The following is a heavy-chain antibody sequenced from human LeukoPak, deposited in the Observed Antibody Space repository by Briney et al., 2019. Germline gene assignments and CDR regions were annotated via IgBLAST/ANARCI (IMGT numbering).Heavy chain of an antibody. CDR2: ISAYNGNT. Sequence: ASVKVSCKASGYTFTSYGISWVRQAPGQGLEWMGWISAYNGNTNYAQKLQGRVTMTTDTSTSTAYMELRSLRSDDTAVYYCARDLIVVVINPYYYGMDVWGQGTTVTVSS. V-gene: IGHV1-18*01. J-gene: IGHJ6*02. CDR3: ARDLIVVVINPYYYGMDV. D-gene: IGHD3-22*01. CDR1: GYTFTSYG.